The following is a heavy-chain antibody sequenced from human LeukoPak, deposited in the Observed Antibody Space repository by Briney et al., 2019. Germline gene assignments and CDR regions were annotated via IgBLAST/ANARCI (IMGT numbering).Heavy chain of an antibody. CDR2: IYYSGST. Sequence: PGGSLSLTCTVSGGSISSYYWSWIRQPPGKGLEWIGYIYYSGSTNYNPSLKSRVTISVDTSKNQFSLKLSSVTAADTAVYYCARGSSGYQDYWGQGTLVTVSS. J-gene: IGHJ4*02. D-gene: IGHD3-22*01. CDR3: ARGSSGYQDY. V-gene: IGHV4-59*01. CDR1: GGSISSYY.